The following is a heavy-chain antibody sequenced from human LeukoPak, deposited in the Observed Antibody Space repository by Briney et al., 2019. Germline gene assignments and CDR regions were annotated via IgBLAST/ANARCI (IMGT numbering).Heavy chain of an antibody. V-gene: IGHV4-59*01. CDR1: GASIDSYY. CDR3: ASPLLRLGELSLIY. Sequence: SETLSLTCTISGASIDSYYWSWIRQPPGKGLEWIGYIYYSGTTNYNPSLKRRVTISVDTSKNQFSLKLSSVTAADTAVYYCASPLLRLGELSLIYWGQGTLVTVSS. J-gene: IGHJ4*02. CDR2: IYYSGTT. D-gene: IGHD3-16*02.